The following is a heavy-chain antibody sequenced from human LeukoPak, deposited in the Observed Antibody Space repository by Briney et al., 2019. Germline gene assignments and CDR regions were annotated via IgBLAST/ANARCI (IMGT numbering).Heavy chain of an antibody. CDR1: GFTFSSYT. D-gene: IGHD1-14*01. Sequence: PGGSLRLSCAASGFTFSSYTIHWVRQAPGKGLEYVSAISSNGGSTYYANSVKGRFTISRDNSKNTLYLQVGSLRVEDMAVYYCARDRNGPLDYWGQGTLVTVSS. CDR3: ARDRNGPLDY. J-gene: IGHJ4*02. V-gene: IGHV3-64*01. CDR2: ISSNGGST.